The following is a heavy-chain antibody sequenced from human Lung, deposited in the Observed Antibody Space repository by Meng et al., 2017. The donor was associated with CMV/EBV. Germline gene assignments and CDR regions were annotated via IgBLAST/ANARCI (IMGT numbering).Heavy chain of an antibody. CDR1: GDSITNHNW. D-gene: IGHD3-10*01. V-gene: IGHV4-4*02. J-gene: IGHJ1*01. CDR2: IPHRGSS. Sequence: QVQLRESGPALVKPAETLSLACAVSGDSITNHNWWAWVRQPPGKGLGWIGEIPHRGSSAYNPSLKSRVSMSIDKSKNQFSLKLTSVTAADTAVYHCLRRSGGSVWGQGTLVTVSS. CDR3: LRRSGGSV.